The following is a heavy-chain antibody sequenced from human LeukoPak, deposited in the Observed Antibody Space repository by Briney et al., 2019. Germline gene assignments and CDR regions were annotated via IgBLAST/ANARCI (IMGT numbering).Heavy chain of an antibody. Sequence: GGSLRLSCAVSGFTFRSYEMNWVRQAPGKGLDWVSYISSSGTTVYYADSVKGRFTVSRDNAKNSLYLQMNSLRAEDTAVYYCARSIKGDSDHWGQGTLVTVSS. CDR3: ARSIKGDSDH. V-gene: IGHV3-48*03. CDR2: ISSSGTTV. D-gene: IGHD3-10*01. CDR1: GFTFRSYE. J-gene: IGHJ4*02.